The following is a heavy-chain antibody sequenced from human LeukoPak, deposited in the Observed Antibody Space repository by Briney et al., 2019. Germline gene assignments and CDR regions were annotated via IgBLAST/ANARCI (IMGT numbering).Heavy chain of an antibody. D-gene: IGHD1-26*01. CDR3: ARDLFEWELLRIYYYYYMDV. V-gene: IGHV4-4*07. J-gene: IGHJ6*03. Sequence: TSETLSLTCSVSGDSISYFYWSWIRQAAGKGLEWIGRVSSSGSTDYNASLKSRVTMSVDTSNNQLSLKVISVTAADTAVHYCARDLFEWELLRIYYYYYMDVWGKGTTVTVSS. CDR2: VSSSGST. CDR1: GDSISYFY.